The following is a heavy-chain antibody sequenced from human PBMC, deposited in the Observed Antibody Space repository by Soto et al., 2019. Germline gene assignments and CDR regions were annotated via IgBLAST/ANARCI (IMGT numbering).Heavy chain of an antibody. CDR2: MSCDGART. CDR1: GFTFTSFT. J-gene: IGHJ5*02. Sequence: QVQLVESGGGVVQPGGSLSLSCATSGFTFTSFTMHWVRQAPGKGLEWIAVMSCDGARTDYADSVKGRFTISSDTSKNTLYLQMNNPTPDYTAMYYCARDRPDGDPNWFDPWGQGTLVTVSS. CDR3: ARDRPDGDPNWFDP. V-gene: IGHV3-30*19. D-gene: IGHD4-17*01.